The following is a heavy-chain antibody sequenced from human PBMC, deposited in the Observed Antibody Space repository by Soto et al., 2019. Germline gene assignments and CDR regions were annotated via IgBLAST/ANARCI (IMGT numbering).Heavy chain of an antibody. D-gene: IGHD6-19*01. J-gene: IGHJ6*01. Sequence: EVQLVESGGGLVQPGGSLRLSCAASGLIFSDYHMDWVRQAPGKGLEWVGRIRRQANSYTTEYAASVKGRFTISRDDSTNSLYLQMNSLKTEDTAVYYCAMLGGWSGGSTDMDVGGQGTTVTVSS. CDR1: GLIFSDYH. V-gene: IGHV3-72*01. CDR2: IRRQANSYTT. CDR3: AMLGGWSGGSTDMDV.